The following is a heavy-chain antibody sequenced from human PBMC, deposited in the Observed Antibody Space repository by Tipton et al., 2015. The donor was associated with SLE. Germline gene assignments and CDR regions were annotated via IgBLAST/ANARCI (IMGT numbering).Heavy chain of an antibody. CDR2: IYYSGRP. D-gene: IGHD3-22*01. V-gene: IGHV4-31*03. CDR3: ARISYYDSSGYYLDAFDI. Sequence: TLSLTCPVSCGYISSGGYYWRLIRHHPGKGLDWFGYIYYSGRPYSNPSLKSRVTLSVDTSKNQFSLKLSSVTAADTAVYYCARISYYDSSGYYLDAFDIWGQGTMVTVSS. CDR1: CGYISSGGYY. J-gene: IGHJ3*02.